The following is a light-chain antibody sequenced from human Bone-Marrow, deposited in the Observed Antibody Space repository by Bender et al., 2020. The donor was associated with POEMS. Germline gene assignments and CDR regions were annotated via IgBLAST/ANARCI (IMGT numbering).Light chain of an antibody. CDR2: DVS. CDR3: SSYTSSNTWV. J-gene: IGLJ3*02. CDR1: SSDVGGYNY. Sequence: QSALTQPASVSGSPGQSITISCTGTSSDVGGYNYVSWYQQHPGKAPKLMIYDVSNRPSGVSNRFSGSKSGNTASLTISGLQAEDEADYYCSSYTSSNTWVFGGGTWLTVL. V-gene: IGLV2-14*01.